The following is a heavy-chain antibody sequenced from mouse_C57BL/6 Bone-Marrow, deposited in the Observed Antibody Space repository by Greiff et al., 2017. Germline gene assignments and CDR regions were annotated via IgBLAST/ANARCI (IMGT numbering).Heavy chain of an antibody. V-gene: IGHV14-4*01. D-gene: IGHD1-1*01. J-gene: IGHJ3*01. CDR3: NHYYGSSYGAY. CDR2: IDPENGDT. CDR1: GFNIKDDY. Sequence: VQLQQSGAELVRPGASVKLSCTASGFNIKDDYMHWVKQRPEQGLEWIGWIDPENGDTEYASKFKGKATITADTSSNTAYLQLSSLTSEDTAVYYCNHYYGSSYGAYWGQGTLVTVSA.